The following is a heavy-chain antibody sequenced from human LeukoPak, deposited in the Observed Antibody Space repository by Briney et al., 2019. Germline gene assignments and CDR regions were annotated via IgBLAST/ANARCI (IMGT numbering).Heavy chain of an antibody. V-gene: IGHV1-18*01. CDR3: ARDRGIVVGDY. Sequence: ASVKASCKASGYTFTSYGISWVRQAPGQGLEWMGWISAYNGNTNYAQKVQGRVTMPPETSTSTAYMELRSLRSDDTAVYYCARDRGIVVGDYWGQGTLVTVSS. CDR1: GYTFTSYG. D-gene: IGHD1-26*01. CDR2: ISAYNGNT. J-gene: IGHJ4*02.